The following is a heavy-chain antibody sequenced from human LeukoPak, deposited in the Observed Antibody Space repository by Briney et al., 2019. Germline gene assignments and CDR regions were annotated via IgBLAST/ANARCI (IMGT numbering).Heavy chain of an antibody. D-gene: IGHD1-7*01. J-gene: IGHJ6*03. CDR1: GFTFSSYS. CDR2: ISSSSSTI. V-gene: IGHV3-48*04. CDR3: ARWTGTTLGIYYYMDV. Sequence: GGSLRLSCAASGFTFSSYSKNWVRQAPGKGLEWLSYISSSSSTIHYADSVKGRFTISRDNAKNSLYLQMNSLRAEDTAVYYCARWTGTTLGIYYYMDVWGKGTTVTVSS.